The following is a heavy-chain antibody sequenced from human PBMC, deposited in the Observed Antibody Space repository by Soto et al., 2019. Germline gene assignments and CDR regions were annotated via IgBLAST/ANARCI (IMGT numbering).Heavy chain of an antibody. D-gene: IGHD3-10*01. J-gene: IGHJ4*02. CDR1: GFTFDDYA. V-gene: IGHV3-9*01. CDR2: ISWNSGSI. CDR3: AKDMTYRSGSFPDY. Sequence: EVQLVESGGGLVQPGRSLRLSCAASGFTFDDYAMHWVRQAPGKGLEWVSGISWNSGSIGYADSVKGRFTISRDNAKNSLYLQMNSLRAEDTALYYCAKDMTYRSGSFPDYWGQGTLVTVSS.